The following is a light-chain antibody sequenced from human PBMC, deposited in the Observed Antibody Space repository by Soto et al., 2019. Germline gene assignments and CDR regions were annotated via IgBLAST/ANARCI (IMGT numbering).Light chain of an antibody. CDR3: QQRYSTPYT. Sequence: DIQMTQSPSSLSASVGDRVTITCRASQSISSYLNWYQQKPGKAPKLLIYAASSLQSGVPSRFSGSGSGTHVTLTISRLQPEDFATYYCQQRYSTPYTFGQGPNLEIK. CDR1: QSISSY. V-gene: IGKV1-39*01. CDR2: AAS. J-gene: IGKJ2*01.